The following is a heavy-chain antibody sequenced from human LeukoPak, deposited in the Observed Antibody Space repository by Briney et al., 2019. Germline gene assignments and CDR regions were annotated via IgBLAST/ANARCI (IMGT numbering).Heavy chain of an antibody. V-gene: IGHV1-18*01. CDR3: ARDTLLWFGELEPNWFDP. CDR2: ISAYNGNT. Sequence: ASVKVSCKASGGTFSSYAISWVRQAPGQGLEWMGRISAYNGNTNYAQKLQGRVTMTTDTSTSTAYMELRSLRSDDTAVYYCARDTLLWFGELEPNWFDPWGQGTLVTVSS. D-gene: IGHD3-10*01. J-gene: IGHJ5*02. CDR1: GGTFSSYA.